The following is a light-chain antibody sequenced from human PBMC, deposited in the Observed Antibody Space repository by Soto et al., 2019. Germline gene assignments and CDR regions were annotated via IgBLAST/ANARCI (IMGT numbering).Light chain of an antibody. J-gene: IGKJ1*01. Sequence: EIVMTPSPPPLSMSAGRTPRLRWRASQSVSSNLAWYQQKPGQAPRLLIYDASNRATGIPARFSGSGSGTDFTLTISSLEPEDFAVYYCQQRSNWPRTFGQGTKVDIK. CDR1: QSVSSN. V-gene: IGKV3-11*01. CDR3: QQRSNWPRT. CDR2: DAS.